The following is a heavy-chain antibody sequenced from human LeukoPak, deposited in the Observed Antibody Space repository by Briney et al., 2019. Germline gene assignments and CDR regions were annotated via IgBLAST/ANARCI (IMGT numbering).Heavy chain of an antibody. Sequence: GRSPRLSCAASGFTFEDYAIHWVRQAPGKGLEWVSGISWNSGSIGYADSVKGRFTISRDNAKNPLYLQMNSLRAEDTAVYYCAKGGIRGAHDYWGQGTLVPVSS. CDR3: AKGGIRGAHDY. J-gene: IGHJ4*02. D-gene: IGHD1-26*01. V-gene: IGHV3-9*01. CDR2: ISWNSGSI. CDR1: GFTFEDYA.